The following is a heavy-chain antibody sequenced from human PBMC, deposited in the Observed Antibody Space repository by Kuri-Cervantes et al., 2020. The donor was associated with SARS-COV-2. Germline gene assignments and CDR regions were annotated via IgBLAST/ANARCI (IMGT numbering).Heavy chain of an antibody. J-gene: IGHJ6*02. CDR3: ARGGLLGPAVGYYGMDV. D-gene: IGHD1-26*01. Sequence: ASVKVSCKASGYTFTSYAMHWVRQAPGQRLEWMGWINAGNGNTKYSQKFQGRVTITRGTSASTAYMELSSLRSEDTAVYYCARGGLLGPAVGYYGMDVWGQGTTVTVSS. CDR1: GYTFTSYA. CDR2: INAGNGNT. V-gene: IGHV1-3*01.